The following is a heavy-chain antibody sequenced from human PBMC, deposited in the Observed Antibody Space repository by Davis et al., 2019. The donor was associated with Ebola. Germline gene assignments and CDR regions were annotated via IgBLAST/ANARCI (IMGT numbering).Heavy chain of an antibody. CDR2: ISYDGSNK. CDR3: ARGSPWPYYYYGMDV. J-gene: IGHJ6*02. CDR1: GFTFSSYG. Sequence: GGSLRLSCAASGFTFSSYGMHWVRQAPGKGLEWVAVISYDGSNKYYADSVKGRFTISRDNAKNSLYLQMNSLRDEDTAVYYCARGSPWPYYYYGMDVWGQGTTVTVSS. V-gene: IGHV3-30*03. D-gene: IGHD2-15*01.